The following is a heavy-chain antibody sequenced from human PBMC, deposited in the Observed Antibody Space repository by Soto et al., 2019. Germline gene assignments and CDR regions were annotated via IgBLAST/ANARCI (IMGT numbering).Heavy chain of an antibody. D-gene: IGHD3-22*01. J-gene: IGHJ6*02. Sequence: GGSLKLSCAASGFTFSSYGMHWVRQAPGKGLEWVSAISGSGGSTYYADSVKGRFTISRDNSKNTLYLQMNSLRAEDTAVYYCAKSNRYYYDSSGYYYYYYGMDVWGQGTTVTVSS. CDR1: GFTFSSYG. V-gene: IGHV3-23*01. CDR3: AKSNRYYYDSSGYYYYYYGMDV. CDR2: ISGSGGST.